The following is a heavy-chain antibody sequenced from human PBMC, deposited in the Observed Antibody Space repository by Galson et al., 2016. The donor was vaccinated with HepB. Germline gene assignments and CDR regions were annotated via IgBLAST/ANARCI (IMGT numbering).Heavy chain of an antibody. D-gene: IGHD3-3*01. V-gene: IGHV3-49*03. CDR3: SRGLFGVVPY. J-gene: IGHJ4*02. CDR1: GFTFGEYA. Sequence: SLRLSCAASGFTFGEYAMSWFRQAPGKGLEWVGFIRNKAYGGTTEYAASVKGRFTISRDDAKSIAYLQMSSLETEDTAVYYCSRGLFGVVPYWGQGTLVIVSS. CDR2: IRNKAYGGTT.